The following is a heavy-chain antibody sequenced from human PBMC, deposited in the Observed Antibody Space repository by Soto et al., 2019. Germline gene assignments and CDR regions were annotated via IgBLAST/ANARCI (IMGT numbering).Heavy chain of an antibody. CDR1: GFTFSSYA. V-gene: IGHV3-23*01. J-gene: IGHJ4*02. D-gene: IGHD6-19*01. CDR3: AKDGFSWLTPYYFDY. CDR2: MSDSGGST. Sequence: PGGSLRLSCAASGFTFSSYAMSWVRQAPGKGLEWVSAMSDSGGSTYYADSVKGRFTISRDNSKNTLYLQMNSLRAEDTAVYYCAKDGFSWLTPYYFDYWGQGTLVTVSS.